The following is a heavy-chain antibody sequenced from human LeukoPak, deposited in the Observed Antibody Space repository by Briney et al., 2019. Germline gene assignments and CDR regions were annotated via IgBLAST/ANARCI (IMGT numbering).Heavy chain of an antibody. CDR3: ARDLILPGIAAATYYYYGMDV. J-gene: IGHJ6*02. CDR1: GFTVSSNY. D-gene: IGHD6-13*01. Sequence: GGSLRLSCAASGFTVSSNYMSWVRQAPGKGLEWVSVIYSGGSTYYADSVKGRFTISRHNSKNKLYLQMNRLRAEDTAVYYCARDLILPGIAAATYYYYGMDVCGQGTTVTVSS. V-gene: IGHV3-53*04. CDR2: IYSGGST.